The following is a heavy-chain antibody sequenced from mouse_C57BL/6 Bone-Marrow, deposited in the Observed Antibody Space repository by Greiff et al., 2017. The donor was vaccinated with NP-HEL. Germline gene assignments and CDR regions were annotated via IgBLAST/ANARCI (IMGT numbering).Heavy chain of an antibody. Sequence: VHVKQSGPVLVKPGASVKMSCKASGYTFTDYYMNWVKQSHGKSLEWIGVINPYNGGTSYNQKFKGKATLTVDKSSSTAYMELNSLTSEDSAVYYCARGKYFDVWGTGTTVTVSS. CDR1: GYTFTDYY. CDR2: INPYNGGT. CDR3: ARGKYFDV. V-gene: IGHV1-19*01. J-gene: IGHJ1*03.